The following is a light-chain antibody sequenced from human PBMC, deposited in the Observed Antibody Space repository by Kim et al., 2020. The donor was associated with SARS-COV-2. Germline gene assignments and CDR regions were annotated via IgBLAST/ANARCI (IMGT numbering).Light chain of an antibody. Sequence: LSPGERATLSCRARQSIRSSLAWYQQKPGQAPRLLICDASTRATGIPARFSGSGSGTDFTLTISSLEPEDFAVYYCQQCYNWPRTFGQGTRVEIK. J-gene: IGKJ5*01. V-gene: IGKV3-11*01. CDR3: QQCYNWPRT. CDR1: QSIRSS. CDR2: DAS.